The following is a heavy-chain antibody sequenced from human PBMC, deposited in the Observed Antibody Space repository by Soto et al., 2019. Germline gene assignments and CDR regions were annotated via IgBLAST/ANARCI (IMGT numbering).Heavy chain of an antibody. CDR1: GFTFSSYG. V-gene: IGHV3-33*01. CDR2: IWYDGSNK. Sequence: GGSLRLSCAASGFTFSSYGMHWVRQAPGKGLEWVAVIWYDGSNKYYADSVKGRFTISRDNSKNTLYLQMNSLRAEDTAVYYCARDLFGETTDYGMDVWGKGTTVTVSS. CDR3: ARDLFGETTDYGMDV. J-gene: IGHJ6*04. D-gene: IGHD3-10*02.